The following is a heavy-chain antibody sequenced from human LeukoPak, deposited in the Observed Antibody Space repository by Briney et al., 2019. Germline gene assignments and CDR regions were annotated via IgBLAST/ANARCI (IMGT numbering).Heavy chain of an antibody. V-gene: IGHV3-33*01. J-gene: IGHJ1*01. CDR2: IWYDGSNK. Sequence: GGSLRLSCAASGFTFSSYGMHWVRQAPGKGLEWVAVIWYDGSNKYYADSVKGRFTISRDNSKSTLYLQMNSLRAEDTAVYYCARDFSGYSSSWYRYFQHWGQGTLVTVSS. CDR1: GFTFSSYG. CDR3: ARDFSGYSSSWYRYFQH. D-gene: IGHD6-13*01.